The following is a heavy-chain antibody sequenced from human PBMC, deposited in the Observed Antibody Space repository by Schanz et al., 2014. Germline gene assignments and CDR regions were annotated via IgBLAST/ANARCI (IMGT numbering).Heavy chain of an antibody. Sequence: EVQLVESGGGLVQPGGSLRLSCTASGFTFSSYSMNWVRQAPGKGLEWVSYVSRSTPDIYYADSVRGRFTMSRDNSKNTLYLQMNSLRAGDAAVYYCARGLIAAAGGALDYWGQGTLVAVSA. CDR3: ARGLIAAAGGALDY. J-gene: IGHJ4*02. V-gene: IGHV3-48*01. CDR1: GFTFSSYS. CDR2: VSRSTPDI. D-gene: IGHD6-13*01.